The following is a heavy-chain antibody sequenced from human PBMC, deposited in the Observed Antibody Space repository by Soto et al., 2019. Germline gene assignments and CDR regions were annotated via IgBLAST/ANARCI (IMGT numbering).Heavy chain of an antibody. CDR1: GGCISSNSFF. J-gene: IGHJ4*02. CDR3: ARHPGPDY. CDR2: THYSGST. V-gene: IGHV4-39*01. Sequence: QLQLQELGPGLVKTSETLSLTCTVSGGCISSNSFFWGWIRQPPGKGLEWIGSTHYSGSTYYNPSLKSRVTMSVDTSKNQFSLKLSSVTAADTAVYYCARHPGPDYWGQGTLVTVSS.